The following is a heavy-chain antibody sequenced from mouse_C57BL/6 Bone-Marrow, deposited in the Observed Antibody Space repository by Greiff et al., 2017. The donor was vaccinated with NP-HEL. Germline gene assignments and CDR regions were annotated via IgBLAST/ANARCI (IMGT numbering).Heavy chain of an antibody. D-gene: IGHD1-1*01. Sequence: QVQLQQPGAELVRPGSSVKLSCKASGYTFTSYWMDWVKQRPGQGLEWNGNIYPSDSETHYNQKFKDKATLTVDKSSSTAYMQLSSLTSEDSAVYYCAREGLITTVVGPYWYFDVWGTGTTVTASP. CDR2: IYPSDSET. J-gene: IGHJ1*03. CDR1: GYTFTSYW. CDR3: AREGLITTVVGPYWYFDV. V-gene: IGHV1-61*01.